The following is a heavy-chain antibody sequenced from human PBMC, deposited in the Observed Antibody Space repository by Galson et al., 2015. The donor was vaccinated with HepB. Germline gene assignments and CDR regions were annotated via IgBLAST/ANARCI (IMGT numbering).Heavy chain of an antibody. CDR3: ASSPLSGSSSWYDAFDI. J-gene: IGHJ3*02. CDR2: TYYRSKWYN. Sequence: CAISGDSVSSNSAAWNWIRQSPSRGLEWLGRTYYRSKWYNDYAVSVKSRITINPDTSKNQFSLQLNSVTTEDTAVYYCASSPLSGSSSWYDAFDIWGQGTMVTVSS. CDR1: GDSVSSNSAA. V-gene: IGHV6-1*01. D-gene: IGHD6-13*01.